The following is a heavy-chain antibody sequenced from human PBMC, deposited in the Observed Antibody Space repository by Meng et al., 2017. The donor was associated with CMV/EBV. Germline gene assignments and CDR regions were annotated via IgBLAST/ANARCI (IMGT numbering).Heavy chain of an antibody. D-gene: IGHD2-21*01. CDR1: GFTFSSYS. J-gene: IGHJ4*02. CDR3: ARDPIPPSHFDY. CDR2: ISSSSSYI. V-gene: IGHV3-21*01. Sequence: GESLKISCAASGFTFSSYSMNWVRQAPGKGLEWVSSISSSSSYIYYAGSVKGRFTISRDNAKNSLYLQMNSLRAEDTAVYYCARDPIPPSHFDYWGQGTLVTVSS.